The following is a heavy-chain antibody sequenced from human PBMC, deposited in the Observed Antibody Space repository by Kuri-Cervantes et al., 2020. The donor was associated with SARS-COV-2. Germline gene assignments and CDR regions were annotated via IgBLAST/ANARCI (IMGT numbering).Heavy chain of an antibody. CDR2: IYHSGST. Sequence: SQTLSLTCAVSGDSIKSGYFWGWIRQPPGKPMEWIASIYHSGSTYYNPSLQNRVTISVDKSKNQFSLKMNSLTAADTAVYYRARDGKDFWTYYHMDVWGKGTTVTVSS. D-gene: IGHD3/OR15-3a*01. CDR1: GDSIKSGYF. CDR3: ARDGKDFWTYYHMDV. J-gene: IGHJ6*03. V-gene: IGHV4-38-2*02.